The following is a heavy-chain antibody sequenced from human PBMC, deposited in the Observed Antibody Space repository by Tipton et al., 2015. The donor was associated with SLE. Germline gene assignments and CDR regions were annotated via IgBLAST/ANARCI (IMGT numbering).Heavy chain of an antibody. J-gene: IGHJ2*01. CDR3: ERARGILGGSGWYLEL. D-gene: IGHD2-15*01. V-gene: IGHV3-33*07. CDR2: IWHDGSNK. CDR1: GFRSPFTDYG. Sequence: SLRLSCVASGFRSPFTDYGMYWVRQTPGKGLEWVAVIWHDGSNKNYVDSTKGRFIISKDDSKSTLYLQMNSLTVDDTGLYFCERARGILGGSGWYLELWGRGTLVTVSS.